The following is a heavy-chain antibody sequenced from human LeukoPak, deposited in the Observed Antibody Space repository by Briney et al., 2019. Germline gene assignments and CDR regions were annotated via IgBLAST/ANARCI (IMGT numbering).Heavy chain of an antibody. Sequence: PGGSLRLSCAASGFTFSSYAMHWVRQAPGKGLEWVSVISYDGRNTYYADSVKGRFTISRDNSKNTLYLQMNSLRSEDTAVYYCARDLTPDRYCSGGSCYSFDYWGQGTLVTVSS. J-gene: IGHJ4*02. CDR2: ISYDGRNT. CDR3: ARDLTPDRYCSGGSCYSFDY. D-gene: IGHD2-15*01. CDR1: GFTFSSYA. V-gene: IGHV3-30*04.